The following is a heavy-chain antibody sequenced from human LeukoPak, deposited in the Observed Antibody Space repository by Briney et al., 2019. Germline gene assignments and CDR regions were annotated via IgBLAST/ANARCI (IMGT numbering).Heavy chain of an antibody. D-gene: IGHD6-19*01. Sequence: RSPRLSCAASEFMFSSYGMHWVRQAPGKGLEWVAVISTDGNNEYYANSVKGRFTISRDNSKNTVYLQMTSLRTEDTAVYYCAKDQIGWAPGYVSGPLDQWGQGTLVTVSS. CDR1: EFMFSSYG. CDR3: AKDQIGWAPGYVSGPLDQ. CDR2: ISTDGNNE. V-gene: IGHV3-30*18. J-gene: IGHJ4*02.